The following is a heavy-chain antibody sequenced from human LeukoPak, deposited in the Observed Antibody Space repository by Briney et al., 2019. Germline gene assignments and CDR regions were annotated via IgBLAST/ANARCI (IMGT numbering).Heavy chain of an antibody. V-gene: IGHV4-39*01. J-gene: IGHJ4*02. CDR3: ARAPRLTYGDRYFDY. CDR2: IYYSGST. Sequence: SETLSLTCTVSGGSISSSSYYWGWIRQPPGKGLEWIGSIYYSGSTYYNPSLKSRVTISVDTSKNQFSLKLSSVTAADTAVYYCARAPRLTYGDRYFDYWGQGTLVTVSS. CDR1: GGSISSSSYY. D-gene: IGHD4-17*01.